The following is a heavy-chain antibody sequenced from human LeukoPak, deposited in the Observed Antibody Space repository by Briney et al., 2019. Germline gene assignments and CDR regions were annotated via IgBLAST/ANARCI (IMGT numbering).Heavy chain of an antibody. D-gene: IGHD5-18*01. V-gene: IGHV3-23*01. Sequence: PRGSLRLSCAASGFTFSSYAMSWVRQAPGKGLEWVSAISGSGGSTYYADSVKGRFTISRDNSKNTLYLQMNSLRAEDTAVYYCAKDPRYSYGSKGAVAGMDVWGQGTTVTVSS. J-gene: IGHJ6*02. CDR3: AKDPRYSYGSKGAVAGMDV. CDR2: ISGSGGST. CDR1: GFTFSSYA.